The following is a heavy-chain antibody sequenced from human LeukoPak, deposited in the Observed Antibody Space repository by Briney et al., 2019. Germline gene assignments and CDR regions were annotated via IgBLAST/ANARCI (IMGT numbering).Heavy chain of an antibody. CDR2: ISGHSRHI. J-gene: IGHJ2*01. D-gene: IGHD3-3*02. CDR3: ARVGDHFHWYLDL. V-gene: IGHV3-21*04. CDR1: GFTFNTYT. Sequence: GGSLRLSCAASGFTFNTYTMIWVRQAPGKGLEWVSSISGHSRHIFYADSLRGRFTISRDNAKNSLYLQINSLRAEDTAVYYCARVGDHFHWYLDLWGRGTLVTVSS.